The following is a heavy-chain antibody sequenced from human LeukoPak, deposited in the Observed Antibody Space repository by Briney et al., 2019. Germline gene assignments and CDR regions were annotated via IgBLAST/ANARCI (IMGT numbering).Heavy chain of an antibody. Sequence: PSETLSLTCTVSGGSISSADYYWSWIRQPPGKGLEWIGYIYYSGSTYYNPSLKSRVTISIDTSKNQFSLKMNSVTAADTAVYYCARGSDRFGPWGQGTLVTVSS. V-gene: IGHV4-30-4*08. CDR2: IYYSGST. J-gene: IGHJ5*02. D-gene: IGHD6-25*01. CDR1: GGSISSADYY. CDR3: ARGSDRFGP.